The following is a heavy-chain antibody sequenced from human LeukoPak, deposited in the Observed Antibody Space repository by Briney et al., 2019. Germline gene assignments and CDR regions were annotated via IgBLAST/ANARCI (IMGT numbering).Heavy chain of an antibody. V-gene: IGHV3-66*01. Sequence: GGSLRLSCAASGFTVSSNYMSWVRQAPGKGLEWVSGIYTGGDTYYADSVKDRFTISRDNSKNTLYLQMNSLRAEDTAVYYCTRDNRLLGQLIDQWGQGTLVTVSS. CDR1: GFTVSSNY. J-gene: IGHJ4*02. CDR3: TRDNRLLGQLIDQ. D-gene: IGHD3-10*01. CDR2: IYTGGDT.